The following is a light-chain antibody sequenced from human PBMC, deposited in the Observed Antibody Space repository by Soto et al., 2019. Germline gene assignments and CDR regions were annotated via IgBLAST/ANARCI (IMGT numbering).Light chain of an antibody. Sequence: QSVLTQPASVSGSPGQSITISCTGTSSDVGGYNYVSWYQQPPGKAPKLMIHEVSNRPSGVSNRFSGSKSGNTASLTISGLRAEDEADYYCSSYTSSSTPVVFGGGTKLTVL. V-gene: IGLV2-14*01. CDR3: SSYTSSSTPVV. J-gene: IGLJ2*01. CDR2: EVS. CDR1: SSDVGGYNY.